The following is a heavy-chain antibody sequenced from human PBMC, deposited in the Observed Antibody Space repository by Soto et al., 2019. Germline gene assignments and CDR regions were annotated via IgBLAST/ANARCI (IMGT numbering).Heavy chain of an antibody. CDR2: IIPIFGTA. J-gene: IGHJ6*02. D-gene: IGHD3-10*01. V-gene: IGHV1-69*13. CDR3: ARYSYYYVSGSFTKPTYYYGMDV. CDR1: GGTFSSYA. Sequence: SVKVSCKASGGTFSSYAISWVRQAPGQGLEWMGGIIPIFGTANYAQKFQGRVTITADESTSTAYMELSSLRSEDTAVYYCARYSYYYVSGSFTKPTYYYGMDVWGQGTTVTVSS.